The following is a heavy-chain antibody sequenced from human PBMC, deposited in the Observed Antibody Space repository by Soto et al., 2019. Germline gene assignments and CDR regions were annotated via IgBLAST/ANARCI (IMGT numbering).Heavy chain of an antibody. CDR3: ARDKITGLFDY. D-gene: IGHD2-8*02. Sequence: QVQLQQWGAGLLKPSETLSLTCAVYGGSFSGYYWTWIRQPPGTGLGWIGEINHSGSTNYNPSLKSRVTISVETSKNQFSLKLTSVTAADTAVYYCARDKITGLFDYWGQGTLVTVSS. V-gene: IGHV4-34*01. CDR1: GGSFSGYY. J-gene: IGHJ4*02. CDR2: INHSGST.